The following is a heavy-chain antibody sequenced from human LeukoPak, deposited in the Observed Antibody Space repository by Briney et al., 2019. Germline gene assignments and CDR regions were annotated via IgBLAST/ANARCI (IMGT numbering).Heavy chain of an antibody. CDR1: GYTFTDYY. CDR2: VDPEDGET. D-gene: IGHD6-19*01. J-gene: IGHJ5*02. Sequence: GASLKVSCKASGYTFTDYYMHWVQQAPGKGLEWMGRVDPEDGETIYAEKFQGRVTITADTSTDTAYMELSSLRSEDTAVYYCATDRIAVAGTGWFDPWGQGTLVTVSS. CDR3: ATDRIAVAGTGWFDP. V-gene: IGHV1-69-2*01.